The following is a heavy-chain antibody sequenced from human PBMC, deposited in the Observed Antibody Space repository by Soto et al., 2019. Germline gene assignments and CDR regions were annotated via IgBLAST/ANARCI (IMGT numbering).Heavy chain of an antibody. J-gene: IGHJ4*02. Sequence: SETLSLTCAVYGGSFSGYYWSWIRQPPGKGLEWIGEINHSGSTNYNPSLKSRVTISVDTSKNQFSLKLSSVTAADTAVYYCARGHYDSSGYSVYWGQGTLVTV. CDR1: GGSFSGYY. V-gene: IGHV4-34*01. D-gene: IGHD3-22*01. CDR3: ARGHYDSSGYSVY. CDR2: INHSGST.